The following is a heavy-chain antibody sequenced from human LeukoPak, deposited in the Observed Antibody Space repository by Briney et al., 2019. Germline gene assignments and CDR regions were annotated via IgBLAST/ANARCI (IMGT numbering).Heavy chain of an antibody. CDR2: IRYDGSKK. Sequence: TGGSLRLFCAASGFTFSSYGMHWVPQAPGKGLGWVSFIRYDGSKKYYADSVKGRFTISRDNSKNTLYLQMNSLRAEDTAVYYCAKDSGSWELLLDLDYWGQGTLVTVSS. J-gene: IGHJ4*02. CDR3: AKDSGSWELLLDLDY. CDR1: GFTFSSYG. D-gene: IGHD1-26*01. V-gene: IGHV3-30*02.